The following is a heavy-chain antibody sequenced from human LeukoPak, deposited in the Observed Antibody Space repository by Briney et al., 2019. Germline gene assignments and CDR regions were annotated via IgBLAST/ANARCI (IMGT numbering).Heavy chain of an antibody. J-gene: IGHJ6*03. D-gene: IGHD3-10*01. CDR2: IIPIFGSA. CDR3: ARGVIRYYYGSGSYYDHNYYYYYMDV. V-gene: IGHV1-69*13. CDR1: GGTFSSYA. Sequence: SVKVSCKASGGTFSSYAISWVRQAPGQGLEWMGGIIPIFGSANYAQKFQGRVTITADESTSTAYMELSSLRSEDTAVYYCARGVIRYYYGSGSYYDHNYYYYYMDVWGKGTTVTISS.